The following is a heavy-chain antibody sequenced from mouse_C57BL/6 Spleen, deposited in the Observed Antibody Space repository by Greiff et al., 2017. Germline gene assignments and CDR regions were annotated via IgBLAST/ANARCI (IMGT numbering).Heavy chain of an antibody. V-gene: IGHV1-53*01. CDR3: ARSGVYAMDY. Sequence: VQLQESGAELVKPGASVKLSCTASGYTFTSYGMHWVKQRPGQGLEWVGNINPSSGGTNYNEKFKSKATLTVDKSTSAAFMQLSSLTSEDSAVYYCARSGVYAMDYWGQGTSVTVSS. D-gene: IGHD1-1*02. CDR1: GYTFTSYG. CDR2: INPSSGGT. J-gene: IGHJ4*01.